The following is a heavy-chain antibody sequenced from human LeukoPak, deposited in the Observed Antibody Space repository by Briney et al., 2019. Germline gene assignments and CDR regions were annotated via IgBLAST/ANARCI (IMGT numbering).Heavy chain of an antibody. J-gene: IGHJ4*02. CDR3: ARSYVSVAGKEGLFDY. Sequence: PSETLSLTCTVSGGSIRISPYCWGWVRQPPGKGLEWIGNMHYSGSTYYNPSLKSRVTISVDTSKNQFSLKLSSVTAADTAVYFCARSYVSVAGKEGLFDYWGQGTLVTVAS. V-gene: IGHV4-39*07. CDR1: GGSIRISPYC. D-gene: IGHD6-19*01. CDR2: MHYSGST.